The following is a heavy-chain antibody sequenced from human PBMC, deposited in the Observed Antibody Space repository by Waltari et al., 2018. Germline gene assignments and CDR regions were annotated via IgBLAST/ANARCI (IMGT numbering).Heavy chain of an antibody. CDR2: IYTSGST. J-gene: IGHJ6*03. CDR3: ARDYGDYADYYYYMDV. CDR1: GGSISSYY. D-gene: IGHD4-17*01. V-gene: IGHV4-4*07. Sequence: QVQLQESGPGLVKPSETLSLTCTVSGGSISSYYWSWIRQPAGKGLEWIGRIYTSGSTNYNPSLKSRVTMSVDTSKNQFSLKLSSVTAADTAVYYCARDYGDYADYYYYMDVWGKGTTVTISS.